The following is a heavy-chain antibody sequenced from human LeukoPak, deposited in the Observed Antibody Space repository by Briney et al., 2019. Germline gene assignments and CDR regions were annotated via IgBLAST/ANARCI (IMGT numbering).Heavy chain of an antibody. D-gene: IGHD3-22*01. J-gene: IGHJ4*02. V-gene: IGHV3-53*01. Sequence: GGSLRLSCAASGFTVSSNYMSWVRQAPGKGLEWVSVIYSGGSTYYADSVKGRFTISRDNSKNTLYLQMNSLRAEDTAVYYCAKGVYSVKRAWYYFDYWGQGTLVTVSS. CDR1: GFTVSSNY. CDR3: AKGVYSVKRAWYYFDY. CDR2: IYSGGST.